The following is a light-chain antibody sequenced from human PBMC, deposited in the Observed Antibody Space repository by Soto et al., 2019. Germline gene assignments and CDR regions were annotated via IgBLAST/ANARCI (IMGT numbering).Light chain of an antibody. CDR2: AAS. Sequence: DIQLTQSPSFLSASVGDRVTITCRASQGISSYLAWYQQKPGKAPKLLIYAASTLQSGVPSRFSGSGSGTEFTLTISSLQPEDFATYYCQQLNSSPDTFGQGTRLEI. V-gene: IGKV1-9*01. J-gene: IGKJ5*01. CDR1: QGISSY. CDR3: QQLNSSPDT.